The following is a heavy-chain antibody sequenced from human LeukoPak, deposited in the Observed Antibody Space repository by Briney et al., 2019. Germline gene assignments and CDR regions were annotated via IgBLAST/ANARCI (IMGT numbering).Heavy chain of an antibody. V-gene: IGHV3-48*04. CDR3: ARDLYSGSYYYYYYMDV. D-gene: IGHD1-26*01. CDR1: GFTFSSYS. CDR2: ISSSGSTI. J-gene: IGHJ6*03. Sequence: GGSLRLSCAASGFTFSSYSMNWVRQAPGKGLEWVSSISSSGSTIYYADSVKGRFTISRDNAKNSLYLQMNSLRAEDTAVYYCARDLYSGSYYYYYYMDVWGKGTTVTVSS.